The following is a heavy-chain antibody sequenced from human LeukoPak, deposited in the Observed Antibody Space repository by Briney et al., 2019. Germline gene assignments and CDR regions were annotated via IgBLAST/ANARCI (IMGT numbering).Heavy chain of an antibody. D-gene: IGHD1-1*01. CDR3: ARGLQAGNYLDP. Sequence: GGSLRLSCAASGLSVSGIYMSWVRQGPGKGLEWVSVIYSGGTTYYADSVKGRFTISRDSSKNTLYLQMNSLRAEDTAVYYCARGLQAGNYLDPWGQGTLVTVSS. V-gene: IGHV3-53*01. J-gene: IGHJ5*02. CDR2: IYSGGTT. CDR1: GLSVSGIY.